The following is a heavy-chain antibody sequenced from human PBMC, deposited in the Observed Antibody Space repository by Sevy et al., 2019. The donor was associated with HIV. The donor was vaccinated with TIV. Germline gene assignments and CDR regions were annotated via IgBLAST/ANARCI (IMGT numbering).Heavy chain of an antibody. J-gene: IGHJ6*02. CDR2: ISGSGGDT. V-gene: IGHV3-23*01. Sequence: GESLKISCAASGFTFSTYAMSWVRQAPGKGLEWVSVISGSGGDTYYADSVKGRFTISRDNSKNTLYLQMNSLRAEDTAVYYCAKDAYYYDSSGYSMSQWYYGMDVWGQGTTVTVSS. D-gene: IGHD3-22*01. CDR1: GFTFSTYA. CDR3: AKDAYYYDSSGYSMSQWYYGMDV.